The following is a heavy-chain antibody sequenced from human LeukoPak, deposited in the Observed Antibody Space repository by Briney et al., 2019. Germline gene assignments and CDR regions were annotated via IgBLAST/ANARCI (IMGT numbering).Heavy chain of an antibody. Sequence: PGGSLRLSCAASGFSGFTFSTYAMSWVRQAPGKGLEWVSGISGSGGSTYYADSVKGRFTISRDNSKNTLYLQMNSLRAEDTAVYYCARDRVVPAARSAFDIWGQGTMVTVSS. J-gene: IGHJ3*02. CDR2: ISGSGGST. V-gene: IGHV3-23*01. CDR3: ARDRVVPAARSAFDI. CDR1: GFSGFTFSTYA. D-gene: IGHD2-2*01.